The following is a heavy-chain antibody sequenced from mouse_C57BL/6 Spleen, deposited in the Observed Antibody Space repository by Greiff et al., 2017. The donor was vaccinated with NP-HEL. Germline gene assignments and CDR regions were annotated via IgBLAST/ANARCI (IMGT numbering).Heavy chain of an antibody. J-gene: IGHJ4*01. CDR2: IYPRDGST. D-gene: IGHD1-1*01. CDR3: ARSGYGSSHYAMDY. V-gene: IGHV1-85*01. CDR1: GYTFTSYD. Sequence: VQLQQSGPELVKPGASVKLSCKASGYTFTSYDINWVKRRTGQGLEWIGWIYPRDGSTKYNEKFKGKATLTVDTSASTAYMELHSLTSEDSAVYFCARSGYGSSHYAMDYWGQGTSVTVSS.